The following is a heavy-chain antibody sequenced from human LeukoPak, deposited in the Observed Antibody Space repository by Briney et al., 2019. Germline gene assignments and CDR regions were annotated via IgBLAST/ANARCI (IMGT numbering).Heavy chain of an antibody. V-gene: IGHV3-23*01. CDR2: ISGSGGST. D-gene: IGHD3-9*01. CDR1: GFTFSSYA. J-gene: IGHJ4*02. CDR3: AKGGVSRYFDWLFKNFDY. Sequence: PGGSLRLSCAASGFTFSSYAMSWVRQAPGKGLEWVSAISGSGGSTYYADSVKGRFTISRDNSKNTLYLQMNSLRAEDTAVYYCAKGGVSRYFDWLFKNFDYWGQGTLVTVSS.